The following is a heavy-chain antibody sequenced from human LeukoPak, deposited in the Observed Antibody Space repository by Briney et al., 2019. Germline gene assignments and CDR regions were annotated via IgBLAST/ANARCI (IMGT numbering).Heavy chain of an antibody. Sequence: GGSLRLSCAASGFTVSSNYMSWVRQAPGKGLEWVSVIYSGGSTYYADSVKGRFTISRDNSKNTLYLQMNSLRAEDTAVYYCASSSPYYYYYYYMDVWGKGTTVTVSS. D-gene: IGHD2-2*01. CDR3: ASSSPYYYYYYYMDV. CDR2: IYSGGST. V-gene: IGHV3-53*01. CDR1: GFTVSSNY. J-gene: IGHJ6*03.